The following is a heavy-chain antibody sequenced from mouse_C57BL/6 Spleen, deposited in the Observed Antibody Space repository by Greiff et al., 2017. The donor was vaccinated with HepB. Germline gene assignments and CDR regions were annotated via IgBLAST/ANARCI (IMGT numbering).Heavy chain of an antibody. V-gene: IGHV1-55*01. CDR3: ARSRDGSSCFWYFDV. J-gene: IGHJ1*03. CDR1: GYTFTSYW. Sequence: QVQLQQPGAELVKPGASVKMSCKASGYTFTSYWITWVKQRPGQGLEWIGDIYPGSGSTNYNEKFKSKATLTVDTSSSTAYMQLSSLTSEDSAVYYCARSRDGSSCFWYFDVWGTGTTVTVSS. CDR2: IYPGSGST. D-gene: IGHD1-1*01.